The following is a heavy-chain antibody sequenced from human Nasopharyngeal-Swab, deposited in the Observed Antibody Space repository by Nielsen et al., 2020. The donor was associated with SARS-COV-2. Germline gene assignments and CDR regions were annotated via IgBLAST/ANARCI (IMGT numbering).Heavy chain of an antibody. CDR2: IDAGGANT. Sequence: GGSLRLSCAASEFTLSSYCMTWVRQAPGKGLEWVSTIDAGGANTFYADSVKGRFTISRDNSKNTLYLQMNSLRGEDTAIYYCVKDLAYDEVSWGQGTLVTVSS. CDR3: VKDLAYDEVS. CDR1: EFTLSSYC. V-gene: IGHV3-23*01. D-gene: IGHD5-12*01. J-gene: IGHJ5*02.